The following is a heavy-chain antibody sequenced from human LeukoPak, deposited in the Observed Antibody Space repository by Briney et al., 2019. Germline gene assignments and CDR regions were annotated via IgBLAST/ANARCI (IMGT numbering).Heavy chain of an antibody. Sequence: PRASVKVSCTASGGTFSSYAISWVRQAPGQGLEWMGGIIPIFGTANYAQKFQGRVTITTDESTSTAYMEPSSLRSEDTAVYYCARASRGVGGYGSGSYLNPHYYYMDVWGKGTTVTVSS. V-gene: IGHV1-69*05. CDR3: ARASRGVGGYGSGSYLNPHYYYMDV. D-gene: IGHD3-10*01. CDR2: IIPIFGTA. CDR1: GGTFSSYA. J-gene: IGHJ6*03.